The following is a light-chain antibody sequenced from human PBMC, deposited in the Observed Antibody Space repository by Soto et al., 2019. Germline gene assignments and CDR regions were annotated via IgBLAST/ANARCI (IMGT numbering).Light chain of an antibody. V-gene: IGLV1-40*01. Sequence: QSVLTQPPSVSGAPRQRVTISCTGSSSNFGAGYDVHWYQQLPGTAPKLLIYGNSNRPSGVPDRFSGSKSGTSASLAITGLQAEDEADYYCQSYDGSLYVVFGGGTKLTVL. CDR1: SSNFGAGYD. CDR3: QSYDGSLYVV. CDR2: GNS. J-gene: IGLJ2*01.